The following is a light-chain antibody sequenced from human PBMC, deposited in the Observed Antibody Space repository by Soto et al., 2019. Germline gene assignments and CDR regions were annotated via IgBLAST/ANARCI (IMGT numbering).Light chain of an antibody. CDR2: SND. J-gene: IGLJ2*01. CDR1: SSNIGRNT. CDR3: ATWDHSLNGVV. V-gene: IGLV1-44*01. Sequence: QSVLTQPPSASGTPGQRVTISCSGSSSNIGRNTVNWFQQLPGTAPKLLIYSNDQRPSGVPDRFSGSKSGTSAFLAISGLRSGDEADYYCATWDHSLNGVVFGGGTKVTVL.